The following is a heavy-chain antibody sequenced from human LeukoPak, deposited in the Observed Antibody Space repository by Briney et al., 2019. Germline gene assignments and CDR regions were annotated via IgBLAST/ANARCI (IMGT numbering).Heavy chain of an antibody. V-gene: IGHV3-53*01. CDR3: GSPHCSGGSCYEGPYYGMDV. CDR2: IYSGGST. J-gene: IGHJ6*02. CDR1: GFTVSSNY. D-gene: IGHD2-15*01. Sequence: GGSLRLSCAASGFTVSSNYMSWVRQAPGKGLEWVSVIYSGGSTYYADSVKGRFTISRDKSKNTLYLQMNSLRAEDTAVYYCGSPHCSGGSCYEGPYYGMDVWGQGTTVTVSS.